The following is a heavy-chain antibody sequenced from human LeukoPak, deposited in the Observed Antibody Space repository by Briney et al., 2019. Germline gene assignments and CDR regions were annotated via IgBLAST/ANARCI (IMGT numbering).Heavy chain of an antibody. CDR2: ISGSGGT. D-gene: IGHD2-8*01. J-gene: IGHJ6*03. CDR1: GFTFSSYA. V-gene: IGHV3-23*01. CDR3: AKDRCSNGVGCYYYYMDV. Sequence: GGSLRLSCAASGFTFSSYAMSWVRQAPGKGLEWVSAISGSGGTYYADSVKGRFSISRDSSKNILYLQMNSLRAEDTAVYYCAKDRCSNGVGCYYYYMDVWGKGTTVTISS.